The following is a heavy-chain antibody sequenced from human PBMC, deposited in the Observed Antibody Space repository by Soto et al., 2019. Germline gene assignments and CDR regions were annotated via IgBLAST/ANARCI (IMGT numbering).Heavy chain of an antibody. CDR3: ARQPGYYDILTGYSTYYFDY. D-gene: IGHD3-9*01. V-gene: IGHV4-59*08. Sequence: SETLSLTCTVSGGSISSYYWNWIRQPPGKGLEWIGYIYYRGNTNYNPSLKSRVTISVDTSKNQFSLKLSSVTAADTAVYYFARQPGYYDILTGYSTYYFDYWGQGTPVTVSS. CDR1: GGSISSYY. J-gene: IGHJ4*02. CDR2: IYYRGNT.